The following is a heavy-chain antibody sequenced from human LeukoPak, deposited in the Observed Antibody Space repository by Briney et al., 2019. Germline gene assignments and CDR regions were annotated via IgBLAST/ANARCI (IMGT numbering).Heavy chain of an antibody. V-gene: IGHV4-61*02. CDR1: VGSISSGSYY. CDR3: ARGGYDFWSGHYWGRPYYYYYMDV. D-gene: IGHD3-3*01. CDR2: IYTSGRT. J-gene: IGHJ6*03. Sequence: PSETLSLTCTLCVGSISSGSYYWSWIRPPAGKGLEGIGRIYTSGRTNYNPSLKSRVTISVDTSKNQYSLKLSTVTAADTAVYYCARGGYDFWSGHYWGRPYYYYYMDVWGKGTTVTVSS.